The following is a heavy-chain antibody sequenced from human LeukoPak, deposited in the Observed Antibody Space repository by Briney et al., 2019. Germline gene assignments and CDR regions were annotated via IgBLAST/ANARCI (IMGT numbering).Heavy chain of an antibody. CDR2: IRYDGSNK. CDR3: ARLYDSSGYYLYSDH. V-gene: IGHV3-30*02. Sequence: GGSLRLSCAASGFTFSSYGMHWVRQAPGKGLEWVAFIRYDGSNKYYADSVKGRFTISRDNAKNSLYLQMNSLRAENTAIYYCARLYDSSGYYLYSDHWGQGTLVTVSS. J-gene: IGHJ4*02. D-gene: IGHD3-22*01. CDR1: GFTFSSYG.